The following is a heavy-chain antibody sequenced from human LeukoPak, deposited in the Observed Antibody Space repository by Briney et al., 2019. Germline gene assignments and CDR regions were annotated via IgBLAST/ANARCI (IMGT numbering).Heavy chain of an antibody. CDR3: ARSIYDSSGYPY. V-gene: IGHV1-69*06. CDR1: GGTFSSYA. J-gene: IGHJ4*02. D-gene: IGHD3-22*01. CDR2: IIPIFGTA. Sequence: ASVKVSCKASGGTFSSYAISWVRQAPGQGLEWMGGIIPIFGTANYAQKFQGRVTITADKSTSTAYMELSSLRSEDTAVYYCARSIYDSSGYPYWGQGTLVTVSS.